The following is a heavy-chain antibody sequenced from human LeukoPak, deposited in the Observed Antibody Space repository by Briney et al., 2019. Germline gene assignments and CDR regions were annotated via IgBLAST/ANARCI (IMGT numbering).Heavy chain of an antibody. J-gene: IGHJ4*02. CDR2: IKSKTDAWTT. CDR1: GFTFNNAW. D-gene: IGHD4/OR15-4a*01. CDR3: ARARMGAYFDY. V-gene: IGHV3-15*05. Sequence: GGSLRLSCAASGFTFNNAWMSWVRQAPRKGLEWVGRIKSKTDAWTTDYAAPVKGRFIISREDSKNTLYLQMNSLRAEDTAVYYCARARMGAYFDYWGQGILVTVSS.